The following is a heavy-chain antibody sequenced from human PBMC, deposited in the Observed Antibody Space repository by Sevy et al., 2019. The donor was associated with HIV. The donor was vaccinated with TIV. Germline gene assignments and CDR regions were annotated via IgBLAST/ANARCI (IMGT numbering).Heavy chain of an antibody. Sequence: GGSLRLSCAASGFTFSSYAMHWVRQAPGKGLEWVAVISYDGSNKYYADSVKGRFTISRDNSKNTLYLQMNSLRAEDTAVYYCARDSPNVGYSFDYWGHGTLVTVSS. CDR1: GFTFSSYA. D-gene: IGHD3-22*01. CDR3: ARDSPNVGYSFDY. V-gene: IGHV3-30*04. J-gene: IGHJ4*01. CDR2: ISYDGSNK.